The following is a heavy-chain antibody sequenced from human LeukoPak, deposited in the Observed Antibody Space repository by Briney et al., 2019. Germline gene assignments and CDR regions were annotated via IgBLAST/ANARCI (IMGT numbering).Heavy chain of an antibody. CDR3: AGPFGAGAFDI. V-gene: IGHV3-48*01. J-gene: IGHJ3*02. CDR2: ISSSSSTI. CDR1: GFTFSSYS. D-gene: IGHD3-10*01. Sequence: GGSLRLSCAASGFTFSSYSMNWVRQAPGKGLEWVSYISSSSSTIYYADSVKGRFTISRDNAKNSLYLQMNSLRAEDTAVYYCAGPFGAGAFDIWGQGTMVTVSS.